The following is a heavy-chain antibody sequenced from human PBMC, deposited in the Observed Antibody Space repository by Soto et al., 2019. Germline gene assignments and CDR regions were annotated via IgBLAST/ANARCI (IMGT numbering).Heavy chain of an antibody. Sequence: EVQLLESGGGLVQPGGSLRLSCAASGFTFSSYAMNWVRQAPGKGLEWVSTISGSGGDTYYVDSVKGRFSISRDNSKYTLSLQMDSLRAEDTAVYYCAKGGRSSSGLDFDYWGQGTLVTVSS. J-gene: IGHJ4*02. CDR1: GFTFSSYA. D-gene: IGHD6-6*01. CDR3: AKGGRSSSGLDFDY. V-gene: IGHV3-23*01. CDR2: ISGSGGDT.